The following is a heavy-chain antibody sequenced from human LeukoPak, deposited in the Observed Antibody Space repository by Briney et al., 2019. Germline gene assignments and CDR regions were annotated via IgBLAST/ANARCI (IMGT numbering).Heavy chain of an antibody. V-gene: IGHV3-21*06. Sequence: GGSLRLSCAASGFTFSDYSMNWVGQAPGKGLEGVSSISSRSTYRYYADSVKGRFTISRDNAKNSLCLQMNSLRAEDTAVYYCARDMTTATTCYLQHWGQGTLVTVSS. D-gene: IGHD4-17*01. CDR1: GFTFSDYS. CDR3: ARDMTTATTCYLQH. J-gene: IGHJ1*01. CDR2: ISSRSTYR.